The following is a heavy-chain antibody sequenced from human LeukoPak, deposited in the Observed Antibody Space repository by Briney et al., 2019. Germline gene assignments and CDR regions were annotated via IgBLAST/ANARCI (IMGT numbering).Heavy chain of an antibody. Sequence: SETLSLTCAVYGGSISSYYWSWIRQPPGKGLEWIGYIYYSGSTNYNPSLKSRVTISVDTSKNQFSLKLSSVTAADTAVYCCASLYYDSSGYWVLDVWGKGTTVTVSS. CDR3: ASLYYDSSGYWVLDV. J-gene: IGHJ6*04. CDR2: IYYSGST. CDR1: GGSISSYY. V-gene: IGHV4-59*01. D-gene: IGHD3-22*01.